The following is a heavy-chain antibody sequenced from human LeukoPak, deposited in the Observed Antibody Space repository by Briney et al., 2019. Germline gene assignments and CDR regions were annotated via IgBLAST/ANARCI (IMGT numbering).Heavy chain of an antibody. Sequence: ASVKVSCKASGYAFTRYHIHWVRQAPGQGLEWMGIINPSGGGTSNAQKFQGRVTMTRDTSTSTVYMEVSSLTSEDTAVYYCASASGYYAPPDYWGQGTLVTVSS. J-gene: IGHJ4*02. CDR3: ASASGYYAPPDY. CDR1: GYAFTRYH. CDR2: INPSGGGT. V-gene: IGHV1-46*01. D-gene: IGHD3-22*01.